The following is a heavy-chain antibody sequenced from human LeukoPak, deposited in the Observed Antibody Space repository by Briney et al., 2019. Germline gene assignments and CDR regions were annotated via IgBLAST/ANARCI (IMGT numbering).Heavy chain of an antibody. D-gene: IGHD2-15*01. J-gene: IGHJ4*02. CDR1: GYTFTSYG. CDR3: ARDERYCSGGSCYYGGEGY. CDR2: ISVDNGST. Sequence: ASVKLCCKASGYTFTSYGISWVRQAPGPGLEGRGWISVDNGSTNYAQKRQGRVTMTPDTSASTADMEPRSLRSDDTAVYYCARDERYCSGGSCYYGGEGYWGQGTLVTVSS. V-gene: IGHV1-18*01.